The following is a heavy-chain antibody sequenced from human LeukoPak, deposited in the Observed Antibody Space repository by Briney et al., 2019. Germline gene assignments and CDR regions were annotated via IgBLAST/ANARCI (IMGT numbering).Heavy chain of an antibody. CDR1: GYTFTSYG. CDR3: ARGWNYYYDSSGPYDY. V-gene: IGHV1-18*01. J-gene: IGHJ4*02. CDR2: ISAYNGNT. Sequence: ASVRVSCKASGYTFTSYGISWARQAPGQGLEWMGWISAYNGNTNYAQKLQGRVTMTTDTSTSTAYMELRSLRSDDTAVYYCARGWNYYYDSSGPYDYWGQGTLVTVSS. D-gene: IGHD3-22*01.